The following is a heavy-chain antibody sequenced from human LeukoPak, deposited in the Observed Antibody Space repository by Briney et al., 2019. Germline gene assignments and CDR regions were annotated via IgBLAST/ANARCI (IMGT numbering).Heavy chain of an antibody. CDR1: GFTFSSYG. CDR3: ARSYNSAWLDY. Sequence: PGGSLRLSCAASGFTFSSYGMSWVRQAPGKGLEWVSIVYSGGSIYYADSVKGRFTTSRHNSNNTLDLQMNSLRTEDTAMYYCARSYNSAWLDYWGQGTLVTVSS. V-gene: IGHV3-53*04. CDR2: VYSGGSI. D-gene: IGHD6-19*01. J-gene: IGHJ4*02.